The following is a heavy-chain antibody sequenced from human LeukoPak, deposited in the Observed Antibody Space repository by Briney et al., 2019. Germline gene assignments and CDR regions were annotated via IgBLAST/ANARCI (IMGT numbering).Heavy chain of an antibody. CDR3: ARNSRTVLYSGSYLAFDI. CDR2: ISGSGDST. J-gene: IGHJ3*02. Sequence: PGGSLRLSCAASGFTFSSYAMSWVRQAPGKGLEWVSTISGSGDSTYYADSVKGRFTISRDNSKNTLYLQMNSLRAEDTAVYYCARNSRTVLYSGSYLAFDIWGQGTIVTVSS. V-gene: IGHV3-23*01. CDR1: GFTFSSYA. D-gene: IGHD1-26*01.